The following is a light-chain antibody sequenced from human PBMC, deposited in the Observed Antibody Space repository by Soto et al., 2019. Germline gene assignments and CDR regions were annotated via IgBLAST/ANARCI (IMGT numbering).Light chain of an antibody. Sequence: IRMTQSPASLSVSPGDRATISCRASQGISSYLAWYQQKPGKAPKLLIYAASTLQSGVPSRFSGSGSGTDFTLTISRLQSEDFATYYCQQYNSYPVTFGQGTRVDIK. V-gene: IGKV1-8*01. J-gene: IGKJ5*01. CDR3: QQYNSYPVT. CDR2: AAS. CDR1: QGISSY.